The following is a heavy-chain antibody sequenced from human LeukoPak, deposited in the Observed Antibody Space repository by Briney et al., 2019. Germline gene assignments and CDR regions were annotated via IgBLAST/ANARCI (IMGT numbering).Heavy chain of an antibody. V-gene: IGHV4-4*02. CDR3: ARHHPCSGGNCLLNAFGY. D-gene: IGHD2-15*01. J-gene: IGHJ4*02. Sequence: PSGTLSLTCGVSGGSITTTNFWSWVRQPPGGGLEWIGEISLRGRTQYNPSLKSRVNISIDESKNHLYLSLASVTAADTAVYYCARHHPCSGGNCLLNAFGYWGQGTLVTVSS. CDR1: GGSITTTNF. CDR2: ISLRGRT.